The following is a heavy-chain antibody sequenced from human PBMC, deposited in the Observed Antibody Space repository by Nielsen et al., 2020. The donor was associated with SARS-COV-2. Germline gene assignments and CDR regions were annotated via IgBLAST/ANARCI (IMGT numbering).Heavy chain of an antibody. Sequence: SETLSLTCTVSGGSVSSSSYYWGWVRQPPGKGLEWIGSIYYSGSTYYNPSLKTRGTISIDTSKNHFSLKVGFLTAADTAVYFCARHVGSYTYGPLDSWGQGIPVTVSS. CDR1: GGSVSSSSYY. CDR2: IYYSGST. J-gene: IGHJ4*02. D-gene: IGHD5-18*01. CDR3: ARHVGSYTYGPLDS. V-gene: IGHV4-39*01.